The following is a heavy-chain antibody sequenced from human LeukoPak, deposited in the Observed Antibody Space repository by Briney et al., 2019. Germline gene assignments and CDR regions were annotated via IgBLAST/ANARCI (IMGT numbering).Heavy chain of an antibody. V-gene: IGHV4-39*01. D-gene: IGHD3-22*01. CDR3: ARHSRVVAFDTFDI. J-gene: IGHJ3*02. Sequence: SETLSLTCTVCGGSISSSSYYWGWIRQPPGKGLGWIGSLYYSGSTYYNPSLKSRVTISVDTSKNQFSLKLSSVTAADTALYYCARHSRVVAFDTFDIWGQGTMVTVSS. CDR2: LYYSGST. CDR1: GGSISSSSYY.